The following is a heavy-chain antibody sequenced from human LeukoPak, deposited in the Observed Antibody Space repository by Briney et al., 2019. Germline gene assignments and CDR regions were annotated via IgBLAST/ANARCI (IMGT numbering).Heavy chain of an antibody. J-gene: IGHJ5*02. CDR2: ISYDGSNK. CDR1: GFTFSSYA. Sequence: GGSLRLSCAASGFTFSSYAMHWVRQAPGKGLEWVAVISYDGSNKYYADSVKGRFTISRDNSKNTLYLQMNSLRAEDTAVYYCARDPSYCSSTSCSRQNWFDPWGQGTLVTVSS. D-gene: IGHD2-2*01. V-gene: IGHV3-30-3*01. CDR3: ARDPSYCSSTSCSRQNWFDP.